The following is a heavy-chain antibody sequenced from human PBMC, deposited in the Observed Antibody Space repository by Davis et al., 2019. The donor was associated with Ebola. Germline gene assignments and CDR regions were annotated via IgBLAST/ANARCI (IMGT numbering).Heavy chain of an antibody. D-gene: IGHD5-18*01. V-gene: IGHV3-33*01. CDR3: ARRSGYSYGYEGMDV. CDR1: GFTLSGYG. Sequence: PGGSLRLSCAASGFTLSGYGLHWVRQPPGKGLEWVAVIWYDGRNQYYADSLKGRFTISRDNSKNTLYLQMNSLRAEDTAVYYCARRSGYSYGYEGMDVWGKGTTVTVSS. CDR2: IWYDGRNQ. J-gene: IGHJ6*04.